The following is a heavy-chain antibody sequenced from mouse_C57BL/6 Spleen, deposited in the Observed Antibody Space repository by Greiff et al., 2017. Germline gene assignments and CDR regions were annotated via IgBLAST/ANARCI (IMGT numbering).Heavy chain of an antibody. CDR2: INPNNGGT. CDR1: GYIFTDYN. CDR3: ARLYGNYRSWFAY. Sequence: EVKLMESGPELVKPGASVKIPCKASGYIFTDYNMDWVKQSHGKSLEWIGDINPNNGGTIYNQKFKGKATLTVDKSSSTAYMELRILTSEDTAVYYCARLYGNYRSWFAYWGQGTLVTVSA. V-gene: IGHV1-18*01. J-gene: IGHJ3*01. D-gene: IGHD2-1*01.